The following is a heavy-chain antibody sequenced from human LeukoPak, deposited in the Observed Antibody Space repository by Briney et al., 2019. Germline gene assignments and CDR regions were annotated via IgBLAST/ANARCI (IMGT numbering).Heavy chain of an antibody. V-gene: IGHV3-11*01. Sequence: GGSLRLSCAASGFTFSDYYMSWIRQAPGKGLEWVSYISSSGSTIYYADSVKGRFTISRDNAKNSLYLQMNSLRAEDTAVYYCAKVARGIAPEELDYWGQGTLVTVSS. J-gene: IGHJ4*02. CDR1: GFTFSDYY. D-gene: IGHD1-14*01. CDR2: ISSSGSTI. CDR3: AKVARGIAPEELDY.